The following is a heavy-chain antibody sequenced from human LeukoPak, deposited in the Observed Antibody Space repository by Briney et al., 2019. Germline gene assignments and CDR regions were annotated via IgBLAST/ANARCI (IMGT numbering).Heavy chain of an antibody. Sequence: ASVKVSCKASGYTFTGYYMHWVRQAPGQGLVWMGRINPNSGGTNYAQKFQGRVTMTRDTSISTAYMELSRLRSDDTAVYYCARGRLVYVELGLRFDYWGQGTLVTVSS. D-gene: IGHD1-7*01. CDR2: INPNSGGT. J-gene: IGHJ4*02. CDR3: ARGRLVYVELGLRFDY. V-gene: IGHV1-2*06. CDR1: GYTFTGYY.